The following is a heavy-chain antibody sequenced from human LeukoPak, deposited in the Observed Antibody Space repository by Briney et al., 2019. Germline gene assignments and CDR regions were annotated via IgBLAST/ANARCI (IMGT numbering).Heavy chain of an antibody. Sequence: GGSLRLSCAASGFTFSSNGMHWVRQAPGKGLEWVAVVSFDGSNKYFEDSVKGRFSISRDNSRNTLYLQMNSLRAEDTAVYYCAKGEYPYYFDYWGQGTLVTVSS. CDR2: VSFDGSNK. J-gene: IGHJ4*02. CDR1: GFTFSSNG. D-gene: IGHD3-10*01. CDR3: AKGEYPYYFDY. V-gene: IGHV3-33*06.